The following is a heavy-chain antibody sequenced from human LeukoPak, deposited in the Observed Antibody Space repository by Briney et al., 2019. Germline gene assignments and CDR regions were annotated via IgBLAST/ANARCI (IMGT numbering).Heavy chain of an antibody. CDR1: GLTVSTYY. J-gene: IGHJ4*02. V-gene: IGHV3-53*01. D-gene: IGHD2-2*01. Sequence: GGSLRLSCAASGLTVSTYYMTWVRQALGKGLECVSVIYSGGSTYYADSVKGRFTVSRDNSKNTLYLQMNSLRAEDTAMYYCARGLGYCTSTTCLLPFDYWGQGTLVTVSS. CDR2: IYSGGST. CDR3: ARGLGYCTSTTCLLPFDY.